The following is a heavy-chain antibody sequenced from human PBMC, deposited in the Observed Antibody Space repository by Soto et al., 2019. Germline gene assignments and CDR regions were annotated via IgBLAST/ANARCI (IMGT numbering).Heavy chain of an antibody. D-gene: IGHD3-3*01. V-gene: IGHV1-18*01. J-gene: IGHJ6*03. CDR2: ISAYNGNT. Sequence: ASVKVSCKASGYTFTSYGISWVRQAPGQGLEWMGWISAYNGNTNYAQNLQGRVTMTTDTSTSTAYMELRSLRSDDTAVYYCARGFLEWSYYYYYYMDVWGKGTTVTVSS. CDR1: GYTFTSYG. CDR3: ARGFLEWSYYYYYYMDV.